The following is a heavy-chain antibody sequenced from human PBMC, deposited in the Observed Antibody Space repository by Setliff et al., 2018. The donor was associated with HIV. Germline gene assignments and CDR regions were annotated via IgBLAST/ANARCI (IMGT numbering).Heavy chain of an antibody. CDR3: AREASLIRTFDL. CDR1: GFTFSNYA. D-gene: IGHD2-21*01. V-gene: IGHV3-23*03. J-gene: IGHJ4*01. CDR2: IYVGGSST. Sequence: PGGSLRLSCAASGFTFSNYAMSWVRQAPGKGLEWVSVIYVGGSSTVYADSVKGRFTISRDDSKKTQDLQLNSLRADDTAVYYCAREASLIRTFDLWGHGTRVTVSS.